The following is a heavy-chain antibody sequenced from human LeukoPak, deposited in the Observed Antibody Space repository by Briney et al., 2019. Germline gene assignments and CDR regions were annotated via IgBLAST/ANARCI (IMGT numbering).Heavy chain of an antibody. CDR3: ARERLYGSGSYD. Sequence: PSETLSLTCTVSGGSISSYYGSWIRQPPWKGLEWIGYIYYSGSTNYNPSLKSRVTISVDTSKNQFSLKLSSVTAADTAVYYCARERLYGSGSYDWGQGTLVTVSS. V-gene: IGHV4-59*01. D-gene: IGHD3-10*01. CDR2: IYYSGST. CDR1: GGSISSYY. J-gene: IGHJ4*02.